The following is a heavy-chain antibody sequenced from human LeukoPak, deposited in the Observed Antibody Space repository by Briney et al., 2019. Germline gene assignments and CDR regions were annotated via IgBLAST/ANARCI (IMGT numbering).Heavy chain of an antibody. CDR2: ISGSGGST. D-gene: IGHD1-14*01. V-gene: IGHV3-23*01. J-gene: IGHJ4*02. CDR3: AKQPQYAPVDY. CDR1: GFTFSSYS. Sequence: GGSLRLSCAASGFTFSSYSMNWVRQAPGKGLEWVSAISGSGGSTYYADSVKGRFTISRDNSKNTLYLQMNSLRAEDTAVYYCAKQPQYAPVDYWGQGTLVTVSS.